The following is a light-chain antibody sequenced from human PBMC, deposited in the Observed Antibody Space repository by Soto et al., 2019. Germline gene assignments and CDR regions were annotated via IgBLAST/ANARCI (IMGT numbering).Light chain of an antibody. J-gene: IGLJ2*01. CDR2: EGS. V-gene: IGLV2-23*01. CDR3: CSYAGSSTLV. Sequence: QSALTQPASVSGSPGQSITISCTGTSSDVGSYSLVSWYQQHPGKAPKLMIYEGSERPSGVSNRFSGSKSGNTASLTISGLQAEDEADYYCCSYAGSSTLVFGGGTQLTVL. CDR1: SSDVGSYSL.